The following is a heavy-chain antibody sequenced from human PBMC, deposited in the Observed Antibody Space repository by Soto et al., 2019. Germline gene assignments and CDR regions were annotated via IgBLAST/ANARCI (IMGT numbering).Heavy chain of an antibody. V-gene: IGHV4-34*01. D-gene: IGHD3-10*01. Sequence: SETLSLTCAVYGGSFSGYYWSWIRQPPGKGLEWIGEINHSGSTNYNPSLKSRVTISVDTSKNQFSLKLSSVTAADTAVYYCARGPTLLWFGEYRFDPWGQGTLVTVSS. CDR2: INHSGST. CDR3: ARGPTLLWFGEYRFDP. CDR1: GGSFSGYY. J-gene: IGHJ5*02.